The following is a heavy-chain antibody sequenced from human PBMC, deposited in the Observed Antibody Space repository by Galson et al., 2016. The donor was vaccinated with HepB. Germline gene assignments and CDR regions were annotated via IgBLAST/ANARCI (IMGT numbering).Heavy chain of an antibody. CDR2: IWYDGKTA. CDR1: GFIFSRYG. CDR3: AREKVSSWPHPDV. V-gene: IGHV3-33*01. J-gene: IGHJ4*02. D-gene: IGHD6-13*01. Sequence: SLRLSCAASGFIFSRYGMIWVRQAPGKGLEWVAVIWYDGKTAFYAESVLGRFTISRDTSRNMVTLQMHGLRADETATYDRAREKVSSWPHPDVWGQGTLVTGSS.